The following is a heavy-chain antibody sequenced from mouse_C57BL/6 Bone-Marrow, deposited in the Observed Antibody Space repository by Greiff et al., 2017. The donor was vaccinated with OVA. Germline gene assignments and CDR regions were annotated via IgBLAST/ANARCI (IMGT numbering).Heavy chain of an antibody. Sequence: VKLVESGPGLVQPSQSLSITCTVSGFSLTSYGVHWVRQSPGKGLEWLGVIWSGGSTDYNAAFISRLSISKDNSKSQVFFKMNSLQADDTAIYYCARNGPKTTDVYYAMDYWGQGTSVTVSS. CDR1: GFSLTSYG. CDR2: IWSGGST. D-gene: IGHD1-1*01. CDR3: ARNGPKTTDVYYAMDY. V-gene: IGHV2-2*01. J-gene: IGHJ4*01.